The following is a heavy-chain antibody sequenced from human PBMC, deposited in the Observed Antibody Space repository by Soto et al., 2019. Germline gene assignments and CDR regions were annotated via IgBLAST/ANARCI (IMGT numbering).Heavy chain of an antibody. Sequence: EVQLVQSGAEVKKPGESLRISCKGSGYSFTSHWISWVRQMPGKGLEWMGRIDPSDSYTSYSPSFQGHVTISADKSIITVYLQWSSLKASDTAMYYCARGDTALSYWYFDLWVRGTLVTVSS. D-gene: IGHD5-18*01. V-gene: IGHV5-10-1*01. CDR3: ARGDTALSYWYFDL. J-gene: IGHJ2*01. CDR1: GYSFTSHW. CDR2: IDPSDSYT.